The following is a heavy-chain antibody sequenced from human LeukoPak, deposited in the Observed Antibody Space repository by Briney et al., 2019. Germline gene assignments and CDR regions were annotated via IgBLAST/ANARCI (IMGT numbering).Heavy chain of an antibody. CDR2: MDASSTYI. J-gene: IGHJ6*03. V-gene: IGHV3-21*01. Sequence: GGSLRLSCAASGYFFGGYSMEWVRQAPGKGLEWVSSMDASSTYIYYADSVRGRFTISRDNTKNSLYLQMDSLRAEDTAVYYFARDEGYCDNFNCHAYMSIWGKGTTVTVSS. D-gene: IGHD2-15*01. CDR3: ARDEGYCDNFNCHAYMSI. CDR1: GYFFGGYS.